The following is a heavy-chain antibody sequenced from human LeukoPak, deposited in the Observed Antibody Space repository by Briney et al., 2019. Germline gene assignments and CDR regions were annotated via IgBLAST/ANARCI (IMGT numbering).Heavy chain of an antibody. D-gene: IGHD2-21*01. V-gene: IGHV4-59*01. CDR3: ARDDSSDAFDI. J-gene: IGHJ3*02. CDR1: GVSISSYY. CDR2: IYYSGST. Sequence: SETLSLTCTVSGVSISSYYWSWIRQPPGKGLEWIGYIYYSGSTNYNPSLKSRVTISVDTSKNQFSLKLSSVTAADTAVYYCARDDSSDAFDIWGQGTMVTVSS.